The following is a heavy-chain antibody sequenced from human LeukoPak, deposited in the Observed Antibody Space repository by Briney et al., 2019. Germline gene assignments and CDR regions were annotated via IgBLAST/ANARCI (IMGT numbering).Heavy chain of an antibody. J-gene: IGHJ4*02. CDR1: GYTFTGYY. V-gene: IGHV7-4-1*02. CDR3: VRGTPTPGMDY. D-gene: IGHD3-10*01. Sequence: ASVKVSCKASGYTFTGYYMHWVRQAPGQGLEWMGNIDTTTGNPGYAQDFTGRFVFSLDTSVSTAYLQITSLKADDTAAYYCVRGTPTPGMDYWGQGTQVTVSS. CDR2: IDTTTGNP.